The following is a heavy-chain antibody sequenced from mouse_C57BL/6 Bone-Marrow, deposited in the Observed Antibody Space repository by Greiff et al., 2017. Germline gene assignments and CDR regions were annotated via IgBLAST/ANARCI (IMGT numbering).Heavy chain of an antibody. V-gene: IGHV1-19*01. J-gene: IGHJ3*01. Sequence: EVQLQQSGPVLVQPGASVKMSCKASGYTFTDYYMNWVKQSHGKSLEWIGVINPYNGGTSYNQKFKGTATLTVDKSSSTAYMELNSLTSEDSAVYYCARGEYYDKSPWFAYWGQGTLVTVSA. CDR3: ARGEYYDKSPWFAY. D-gene: IGHD2-4*01. CDR2: INPYNGGT. CDR1: GYTFTDYY.